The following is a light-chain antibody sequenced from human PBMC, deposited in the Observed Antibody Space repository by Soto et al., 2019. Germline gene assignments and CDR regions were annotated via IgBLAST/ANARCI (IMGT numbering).Light chain of an antibody. CDR3: KQYNNWPS. CDR1: QSVRSN. V-gene: IGKV3D-15*01. CDR2: GAS. Sequence: EVVMTQSPATLSVSPGERATLSCRASQSVRSNFAWYQQEPGQAPRLHIYGASTRATGIPARFSGSGSGTEFTLTISSLQSEDFAVYYCKQYNNWPSFGQGTRLEIK. J-gene: IGKJ5*01.